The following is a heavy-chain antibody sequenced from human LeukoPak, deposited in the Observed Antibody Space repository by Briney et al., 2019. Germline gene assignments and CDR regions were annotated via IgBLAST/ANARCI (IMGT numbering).Heavy chain of an antibody. J-gene: IGHJ4*02. D-gene: IGHD3-9*01. CDR1: GFTFSSYG. Sequence: GRSLRLSCAASGFTFSSYGMHWVRQAPGKGLEWVAVIWYDGSNKYYADSVKGRFTISRDNSKNTLYLQMNSLRAEDTAVYYCARGAYDILTGYHNEGYFDYWGQGTLVTVSS. CDR3: ARGAYDILTGYHNEGYFDY. CDR2: IWYDGSNK. V-gene: IGHV3-33*01.